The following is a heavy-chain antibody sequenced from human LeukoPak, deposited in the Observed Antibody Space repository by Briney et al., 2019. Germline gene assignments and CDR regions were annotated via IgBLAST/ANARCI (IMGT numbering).Heavy chain of an antibody. Sequence: ASVKVSCKASGYTFTNFGISWVRRAPGQGLEWMGWISTYNGHTIYAQKLQGRVTMTRDTSTSTAYMDLRSLRSDDTAVYYCARDGFRRDDYNSGLDYWGQGTLVTVSS. CDR2: ISTYNGHT. V-gene: IGHV1-18*01. J-gene: IGHJ4*02. D-gene: IGHD5-24*01. CDR1: GYTFTNFG. CDR3: ARDGFRRDDYNSGLDY.